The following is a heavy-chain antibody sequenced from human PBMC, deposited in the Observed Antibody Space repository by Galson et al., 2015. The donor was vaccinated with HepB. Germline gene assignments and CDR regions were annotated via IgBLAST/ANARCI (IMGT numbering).Heavy chain of an antibody. CDR3: ARDNRSPDYVWGSYVGFRGAQGGMDV. D-gene: IGHD3-16*01. V-gene: IGHV4-59*01. J-gene: IGHJ6*02. CDR2: IYYSGST. Sequence: SETLSLTCTVSGGSISSYYWSWIRQPPGKGLEWIGYIYYSGSTNYNPSLKSRVTISVDTSKNQFSLKLSSVTAADTAVYYCARDNRSPDYVWGSYVGFRGAQGGMDVWGQGTTVTVSS. CDR1: GGSISSYY.